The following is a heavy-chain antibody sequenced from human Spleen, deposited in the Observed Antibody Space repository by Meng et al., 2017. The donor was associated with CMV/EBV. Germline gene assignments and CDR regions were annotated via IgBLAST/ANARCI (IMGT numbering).Heavy chain of an antibody. CDR3: ARTMVRGVIIESATFDY. CDR2: INHSGST. J-gene: IGHJ4*02. V-gene: IGHV4-34*01. D-gene: IGHD3-10*01. Sequence: VQLQEWGAGLLKPSETLSLTCAVYGGSFSGYYWSWIRQPPGKGLEWIGEINHSGSTNYNPSLKSRVTISVDTSKNQFSLKLSSVTAADTAVYYCARTMVRGVIIESATFDYWGQGTLVTVSS. CDR1: GGSFSGYY.